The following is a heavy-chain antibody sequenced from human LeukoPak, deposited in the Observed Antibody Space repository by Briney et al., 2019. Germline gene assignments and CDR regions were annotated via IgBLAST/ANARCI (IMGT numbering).Heavy chain of an antibody. CDR2: IYIGGNT. D-gene: IGHD5-24*01. CDR3: ARGDGYNYWDY. V-gene: IGHV3-53*01. CDR1: GFTFISYW. J-gene: IGHJ4*02. Sequence: PGGSLRLSCAASGFTFISYWMHWVRQAPGKGLEWVSVIYIGGNTYYADSVKGRFTISRDNSKNTLYLQMNSLTAEDTAVYYCARGDGYNYWDYWGQGTLVTVSS.